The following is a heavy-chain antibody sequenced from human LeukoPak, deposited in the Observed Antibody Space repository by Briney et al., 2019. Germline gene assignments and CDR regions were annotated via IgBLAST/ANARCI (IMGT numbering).Heavy chain of an antibody. J-gene: IGHJ4*02. Sequence: GASVKVSCKASGYTFTKYGIIWARLAPGQGLEWMGWISAGNGNTNYAQKLQGRVTMTTDTSTSTAYMELRSLRSDDTAVYYCARVSHYDYFDYWGQGTLVTVSS. V-gene: IGHV1-18*01. CDR3: ARVSHYDYFDY. CDR1: GYTFTKYG. CDR2: ISAGNGNT. D-gene: IGHD3-10*01.